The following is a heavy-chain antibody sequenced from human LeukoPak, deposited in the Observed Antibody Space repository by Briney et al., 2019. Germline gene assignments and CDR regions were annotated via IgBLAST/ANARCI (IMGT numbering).Heavy chain of an antibody. J-gene: IGHJ4*02. Sequence: ASVKVSCKASGYTFTSYGISWVRQAPGQGLEWMGWISAYNGNTNYPQKLQARVTMTTDTSTSTAYMELRSLRSDDTAVYYCARDTSSGDFSELDYWGQGTLVTVSS. CDR2: ISAYNGNT. CDR3: ARDTSSGDFSELDY. CDR1: GYTFTSYG. D-gene: IGHD3-3*01. V-gene: IGHV1-18*01.